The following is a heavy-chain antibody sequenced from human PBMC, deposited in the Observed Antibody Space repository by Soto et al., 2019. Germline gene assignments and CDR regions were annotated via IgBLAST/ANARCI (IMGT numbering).Heavy chain of an antibody. Sequence: SVKVSCKASGGTFSSYAISWVRQAPGQGLEWMGGIIPIFGTANYAQKFQGRVTITADESTSTAYMELSSLRSEDTAVYYCARDGRIAAAAGPYFDYWGQGTLVTVSS. D-gene: IGHD6-13*01. CDR1: GGTFSSYA. V-gene: IGHV1-69*13. CDR3: ARDGRIAAAAGPYFDY. J-gene: IGHJ4*02. CDR2: IIPIFGTA.